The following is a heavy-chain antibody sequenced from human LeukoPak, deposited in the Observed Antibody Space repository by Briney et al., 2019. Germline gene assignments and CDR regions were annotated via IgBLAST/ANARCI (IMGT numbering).Heavy chain of an antibody. D-gene: IGHD5-18*01. CDR1: GGSISSYY. J-gene: IGHJ4*02. V-gene: IGHV4-59*08. CDR2: IYYTGSS. Sequence: PSETLSLTCTVSGGSISSYYWSWIRQPPGKGLEWIGYIYYTGSSNYNPSLKSRVTISVDTSKNQFSLKLTSVTAADTAVYFCARRAAGYGYITLWGQGTLVTVST. CDR3: ARRAAGYGYITL.